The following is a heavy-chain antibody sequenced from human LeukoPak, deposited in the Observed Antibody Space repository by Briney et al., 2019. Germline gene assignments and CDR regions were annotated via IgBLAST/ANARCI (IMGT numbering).Heavy chain of an antibody. CDR2: TYYRSKLYN. D-gene: IGHD5-18*01. V-gene: IGHV6-1*01. CDR3: ARGYGYGFDY. Sequence: SQTLSLTCAISGDTFSSNSAAWNWIRQSPSRGLEWLGRTYYRSKLYNDYAVSVKSRITVNPDTSENQFSLQLTSVTPEDTAVYYCARGYGYGFDYWGQGTLVTVSS. CDR1: GDTFSSNSAA. J-gene: IGHJ4*02.